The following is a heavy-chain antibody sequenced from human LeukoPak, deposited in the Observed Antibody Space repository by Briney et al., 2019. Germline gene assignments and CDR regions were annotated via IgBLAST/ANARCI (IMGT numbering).Heavy chain of an antibody. CDR3: ARVRSGYYFDY. CDR2: INSDGSST. D-gene: IGHD3-10*01. CDR1: GFTFSSYW. V-gene: IGHV3-74*01. Sequence: GESLRLSRAACGFTFSSYWMHCVRQAPRKGLVWLSRINSDGSSTTYADSVKGRFTVSRDNAKTTLFLQMNFLRDEDTAAYYCARVRSGYYFDYWSQGTLVTVSS. J-gene: IGHJ4*02.